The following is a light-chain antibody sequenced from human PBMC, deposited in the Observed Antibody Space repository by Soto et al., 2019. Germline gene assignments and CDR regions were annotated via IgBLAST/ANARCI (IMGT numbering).Light chain of an antibody. V-gene: IGKV3-20*01. CDR1: QSVSSSY. CDR3: QQYGSSPQT. CDR2: GAS. J-gene: IGKJ1*01. Sequence: IVLTQSPGTLSLSPGERATLSCRASQSVSSSYLAWYQQKPGQAPRLLIYGASSRATGIPDRFSGSGSGTDFTLTISRLEPEDFAVYYWQQYGSSPQTFGQGTKVEIK.